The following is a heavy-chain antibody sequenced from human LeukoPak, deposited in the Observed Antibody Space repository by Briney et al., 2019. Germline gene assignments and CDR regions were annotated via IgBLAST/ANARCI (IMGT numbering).Heavy chain of an antibody. Sequence: GTLRLSCATSGFTFSNYWWHWVRQLPGKGLVRVSRINSDGSGTKYADFVSGRFTISRDNDKNTFYLHMNSLRAEDTAIYYCARDRRQAADYYYHGMDVWGQGTTVTVSS. J-gene: IGHJ6*02. CDR1: GFTFSNYW. CDR2: INSDGSGT. D-gene: IGHD6-13*01. CDR3: ARDRRQAADYYYHGMDV. V-gene: IGHV3-74*03.